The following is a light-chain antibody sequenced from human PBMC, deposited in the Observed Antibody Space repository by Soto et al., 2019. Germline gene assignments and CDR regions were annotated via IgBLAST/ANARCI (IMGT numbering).Light chain of an antibody. CDR1: SSDIGSYNR. CDR3: CSYAGPSVFVV. J-gene: IGLJ2*01. Sequence: QPALTQPASVSGSPGQSITISCTGTSSDIGSYNRVSWYQQHPGKAPKLMIYEDTQRPSRVSNRFSGSKSGNTASLTITGLQAEDEADYYCCSYAGPSVFVVFGGGTKVTVL. V-gene: IGLV2-23*02. CDR2: EDT.